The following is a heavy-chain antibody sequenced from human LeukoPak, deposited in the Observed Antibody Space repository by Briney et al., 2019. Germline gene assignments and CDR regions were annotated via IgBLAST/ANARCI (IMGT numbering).Heavy chain of an antibody. J-gene: IGHJ3*02. CDR1: GFTFATYA. Sequence: GGSLGLSCAASGFTFATYAMTWVRQAPGKGLEWVSAISSIGGSTYFADSVKGRFTVSRDNSKHTLYLQMNSLRAEDTAVYYCAKWGEVPAAIYGFDTWGQGTMVTVSS. V-gene: IGHV3-23*01. CDR3: AKWGEVPAAIYGFDT. D-gene: IGHD2-2*01. CDR2: ISSIGGST.